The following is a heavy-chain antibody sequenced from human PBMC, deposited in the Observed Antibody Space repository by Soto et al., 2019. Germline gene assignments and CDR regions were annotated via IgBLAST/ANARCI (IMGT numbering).Heavy chain of an antibody. D-gene: IGHD4-17*01. Sequence: SETLSLTCTVSGGSISSYYWSWIRQPPGKGLEWIGYIYYSGSTNYNPSLKSRVTISVDTSKNQFSLKLSSVTAADTAVYYCARGLYGDPLSAFDIWGQGTMVTV. J-gene: IGHJ3*02. CDR3: ARGLYGDPLSAFDI. V-gene: IGHV4-59*01. CDR2: IYYSGST. CDR1: GGSISSYY.